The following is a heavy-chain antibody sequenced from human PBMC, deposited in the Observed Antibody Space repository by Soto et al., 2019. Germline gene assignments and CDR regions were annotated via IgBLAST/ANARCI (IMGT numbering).Heavy chain of an antibody. CDR2: IKQDGSER. Sequence: GGSLRLSCVASGFTFSTYWMSWVRQAPGKGLEWVANIKQDGSERYYVDSVKGRFTISRDNAKNSLYLQMNSLRAEDTAVYYCATDSGTSDSWGQGTLVTVSS. V-gene: IGHV3-7*01. CDR3: ATDSGTSDS. J-gene: IGHJ5*01. D-gene: IGHD1-1*01. CDR1: GFTFSTYW.